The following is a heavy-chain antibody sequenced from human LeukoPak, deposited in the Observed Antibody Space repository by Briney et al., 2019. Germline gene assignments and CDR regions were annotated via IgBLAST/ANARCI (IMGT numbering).Heavy chain of an antibody. J-gene: IGHJ4*02. D-gene: IGHD1-26*01. CDR3: ARPADGSYYNYFDY. CDR2: IYPGDSDT. Sequence: GESLKISCKGSGYTFTSYRIAWVRQMPGKGLEWMGIIYPGDSDTRYSPSFQGQVTISADKSISTAYLQWSSLKASDTAMYYCARPADGSYYNYFDYWGQGTLVTVSS. V-gene: IGHV5-51*01. CDR1: GYTFTSYR.